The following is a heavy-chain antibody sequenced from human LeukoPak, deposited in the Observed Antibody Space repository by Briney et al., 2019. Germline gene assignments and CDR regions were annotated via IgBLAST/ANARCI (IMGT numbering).Heavy chain of an antibody. Sequence: GGSLRLSCAASGFTVSSNYMSWVRQAPGKGLEWVSVIYSGGSTYYADSVKGRFTISRDNSKNTLYLQMNSLRAEDTAVYYCARDSNVDTAMDPFDYWGQGTLVTVSS. D-gene: IGHD5-18*01. CDR1: GFTVSSNY. CDR2: IYSGGST. J-gene: IGHJ4*02. V-gene: IGHV3-66*01. CDR3: ARDSNVDTAMDPFDY.